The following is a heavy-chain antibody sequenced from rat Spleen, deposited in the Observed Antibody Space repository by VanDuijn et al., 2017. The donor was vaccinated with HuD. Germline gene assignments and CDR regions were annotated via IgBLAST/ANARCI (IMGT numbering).Heavy chain of an antibody. CDR2: ISSGGTNT. V-gene: IGHV5-25*01. CDR1: RFTFSNYY. Sequence: EVQLVESGGGLVQPGRSMKLSCAASRFTFSNYYMAWVRQAPTRGLEWVASISSGGTNTYYRDSVKGRFTISIDNAKSTLYLQMDILRSEDTATYYFARSVFDYWGQGVVVTVSS. J-gene: IGHJ2*01. CDR3: ARSVFDY.